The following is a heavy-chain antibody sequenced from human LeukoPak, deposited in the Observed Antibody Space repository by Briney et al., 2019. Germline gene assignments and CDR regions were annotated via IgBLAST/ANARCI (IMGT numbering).Heavy chain of an antibody. V-gene: IGHV3-30*04. CDR3: ARSLLLRDSSGYYRAFDY. D-gene: IGHD3-22*01. Sequence: GGSLRLSCAASGFTFSSYAMHWVRQAPGKRPEWVAVISYDGSNKYYADSVKGRFTISRDNSKNTLYLQMSSLRAEDTAVYYCARSLLLRDSSGYYRAFDYWGQGTLVTVSS. J-gene: IGHJ4*02. CDR2: ISYDGSNK. CDR1: GFTFSSYA.